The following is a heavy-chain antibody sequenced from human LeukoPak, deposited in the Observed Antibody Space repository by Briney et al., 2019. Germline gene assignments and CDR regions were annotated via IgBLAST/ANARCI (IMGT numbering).Heavy chain of an antibody. CDR1: GFTFSSYA. CDR3: AILPPGIAVAGTAITVDF. Sequence: PGGSLRLSCAASGFTFSSYAMHWVRQAPGKGLEWVAVISYDGSNKYYADSVKGRFTISRDNSKNTLYLQMNSLRAEDTAVYYCAILPPGIAVAGTAITVDFWGQGTLVTVSS. J-gene: IGHJ4*02. D-gene: IGHD6-19*01. V-gene: IGHV3-30*04. CDR2: ISYDGSNK.